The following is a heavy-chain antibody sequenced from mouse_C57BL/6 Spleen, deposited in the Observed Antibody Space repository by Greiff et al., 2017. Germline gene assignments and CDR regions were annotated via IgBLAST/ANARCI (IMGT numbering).Heavy chain of an antibody. J-gene: IGHJ1*03. CDR3: ASYSNYDWYFDV. Sequence: QVQLQQPGAELVKPGASVKLSCKASGYTFTSYWMHWVKQRPGQGLEWIGMIHPNSGSTNYNEKFKSKATLAVDKSSSTAYMQLSSLTSEDSAVYYCASYSNYDWYFDVWGTGTTVTVSS. D-gene: IGHD2-5*01. CDR2: IHPNSGST. CDR1: GYTFTSYW. V-gene: IGHV1-64*01.